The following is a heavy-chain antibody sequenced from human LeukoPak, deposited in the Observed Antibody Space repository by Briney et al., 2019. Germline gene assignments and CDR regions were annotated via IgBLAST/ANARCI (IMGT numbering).Heavy chain of an antibody. CDR1: GFTFSSYG. Sequence: PGGSLRLSCVASGFTFSSYGMSWVRQAPGKGLEWVSAIVGSGGSTNYADSVKGRFTISRDNSKNTLYLQMNSLRDEDTALYYCARNGRRTTVTSDVWGQGTLVIVSS. CDR3: ARNGRRTTVTSDV. J-gene: IGHJ4*02. V-gene: IGHV3-23*01. D-gene: IGHD4-17*01. CDR2: IVGSGGST.